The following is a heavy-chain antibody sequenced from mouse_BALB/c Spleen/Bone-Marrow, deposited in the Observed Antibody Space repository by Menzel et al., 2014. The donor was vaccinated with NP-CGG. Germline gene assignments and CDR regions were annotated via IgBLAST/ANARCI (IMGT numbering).Heavy chain of an antibody. D-gene: IGHD2-2*01. Sequence: VQLLQSGAELVRPGASVKLSCKASGYTFTNYWINWVKQRPGQGLEWIGNIYPSDSYTNYNQKFKDKATLTVDKSSSTAYMQLSSPTSEDSAVYYRTRWLPYAMDYWGQGTSVTVSS. CDR1: GYTFTNYW. CDR3: TRWLPYAMDY. V-gene: IGHV1-69*02. J-gene: IGHJ4*01. CDR2: IYPSDSYT.